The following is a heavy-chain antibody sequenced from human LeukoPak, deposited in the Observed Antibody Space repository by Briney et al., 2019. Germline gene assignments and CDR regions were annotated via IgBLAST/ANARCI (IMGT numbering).Heavy chain of an antibody. V-gene: IGHV4-34*01. CDR1: GGSFSGYY. Sequence: SETLSLTCAVYGGSFSGYYWSWIRQPPGKGLEWIGEINHSGSTNFNPSLKSRVTFSLDTSKNHFSLRLSTVTAADTAVYFCARDPVPQYYDSARYYFDSWGQGTLVTVSS. J-gene: IGHJ4*02. CDR3: ARDPVPQYYDSARYYFDS. D-gene: IGHD3-22*01. CDR2: INHSGST.